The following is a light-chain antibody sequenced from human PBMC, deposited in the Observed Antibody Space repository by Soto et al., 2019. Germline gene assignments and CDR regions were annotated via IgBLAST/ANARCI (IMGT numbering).Light chain of an antibody. Sequence: IQLTQSPSSLSVSIGVRVTINCRASQGLSSYLNWYRQKPGKAPELLIYSASTLQTGVPSRFSGSGSETDFTLTISSLRSEDLATYYCQQSHSTPYTFGQGTKLEL. V-gene: IGKV1-39*01. J-gene: IGKJ2*01. CDR1: QGLSSY. CDR3: QQSHSTPYT. CDR2: SAS.